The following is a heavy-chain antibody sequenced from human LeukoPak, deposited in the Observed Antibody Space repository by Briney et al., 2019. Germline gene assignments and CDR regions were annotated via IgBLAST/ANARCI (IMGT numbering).Heavy chain of an antibody. Sequence: GGSLRLSCAASGFTVSSNYMSWVRQAPGKGLEWVSVIYSGGSTYYADSVKGRFTISRDNSKNTLYLQMNSLRAEDTAVYYCAREDGYNPYYFDYWGQGTLVTVSS. CDR2: IYSGGST. V-gene: IGHV3-53*01. D-gene: IGHD5-24*01. CDR1: GFTVSSNY. CDR3: AREDGYNPYYFDY. J-gene: IGHJ4*02.